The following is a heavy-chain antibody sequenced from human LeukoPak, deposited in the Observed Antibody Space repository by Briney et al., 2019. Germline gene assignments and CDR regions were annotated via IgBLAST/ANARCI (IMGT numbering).Heavy chain of an antibody. J-gene: IGHJ5*02. CDR3: ARQADYYDSSGYLLDWFDP. CDR1: GGTFSSYA. Sequence: SVKVSCKASGGTFSSYAISWVRQAPGQGLEWMGGIIPIFGTANYAQKFQGRVTITADESTSTAYMELSSLRSEDTAVYYCARQADYYDSSGYLLDWFDPWGQGTLVTVSS. D-gene: IGHD3-22*01. CDR2: IIPIFGTA. V-gene: IGHV1-69*13.